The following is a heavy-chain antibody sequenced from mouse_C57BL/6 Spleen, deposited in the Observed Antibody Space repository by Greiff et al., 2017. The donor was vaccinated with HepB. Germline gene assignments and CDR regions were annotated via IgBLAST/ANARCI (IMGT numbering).Heavy chain of an antibody. J-gene: IGHJ1*03. D-gene: IGHD4-1*01. CDR2: IDPSDSET. V-gene: IGHV1-52*01. CDR1: GYTFTSYW. Sequence: VQLQQPGAELVRPGSSVKLSCKASGYTFTSYWMHWVKQRPIQGLEWIGNIDPSDSETHYNQKFKDKATLTVDKSSSTAYMQLSSLTSEDSAVYYCARNWDVGYWYFDVWGTGTTVTVSS. CDR3: ARNWDVGYWYFDV.